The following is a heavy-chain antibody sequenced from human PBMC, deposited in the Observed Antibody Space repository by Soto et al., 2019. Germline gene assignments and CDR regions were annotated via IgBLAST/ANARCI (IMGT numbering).Heavy chain of an antibody. D-gene: IGHD3-22*01. CDR2: VSSTGST. J-gene: IGHJ5*02. CDR3: ARARQYYDCEFDP. V-gene: IGHV4-4*08. Sequence: PSETLSLTCTVSGASITQYYWNWIRQSPGKGLEWIVSVSSTGSTVYNPSLTSRVTVSLDTSKNQFSLKLSSVTAADTAVYYCARARQYYDCEFDPWGQGTLVTVSS. CDR1: GASITQYY.